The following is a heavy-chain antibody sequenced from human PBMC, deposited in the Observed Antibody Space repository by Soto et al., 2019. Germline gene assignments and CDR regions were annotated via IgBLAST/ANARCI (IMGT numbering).Heavy chain of an antibody. CDR2: INHSGST. D-gene: IGHD3-3*01. Sequence: SETLSLTCVVYGGSFSSNYWTWVRQPPGKGLEWIGEINHSGSTNYNTSFKSRVTISADTSKNQFSLKPSSVTAADTAVYYCARGHYDYWSGSFATIDYWGQGTRVTVSS. V-gene: IGHV4-34*01. CDR3: ARGHYDYWSGSFATIDY. CDR1: GGSFSSNY. J-gene: IGHJ4*02.